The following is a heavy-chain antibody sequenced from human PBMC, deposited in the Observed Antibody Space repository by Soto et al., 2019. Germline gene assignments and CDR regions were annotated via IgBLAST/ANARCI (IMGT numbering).Heavy chain of an antibody. D-gene: IGHD6-13*01. CDR1: GFSLSTSGVG. J-gene: IGHJ4*02. Sequence: GSGPTLVNPTQTLTLTCTFSGFSLSTSGVGVGWIRQPPGKALEWLALIYWDDDKRYSPSLKSRLTITKDTSKNQVVLTMTNMDPVDTATYYCAHTCSSCPFDYWGQGTLVTVSS. V-gene: IGHV2-5*02. CDR2: IYWDDDK. CDR3: AHTCSSCPFDY.